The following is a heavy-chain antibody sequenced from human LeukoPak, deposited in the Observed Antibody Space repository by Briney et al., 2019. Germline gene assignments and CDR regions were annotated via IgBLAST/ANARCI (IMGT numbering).Heavy chain of an antibody. V-gene: IGHV3-66*01. J-gene: IGHJ6*02. D-gene: IGHD3-9*01. CDR3: ARASTKPATSYDILTGYTRHYYYYGMDV. CDR1: GFTVSSNY. CDR2: ISSGGST. Sequence: VGSLRLSCAASGFTVSSNYMSWVRQAPGKGLYWVSVISSGGSTYYADSVKGRFTISRDNSKNTLYLQMNSLRAEDTAVYYCARASTKPATSYDILTGYTRHYYYYGMDVWGQGTTVTVSS.